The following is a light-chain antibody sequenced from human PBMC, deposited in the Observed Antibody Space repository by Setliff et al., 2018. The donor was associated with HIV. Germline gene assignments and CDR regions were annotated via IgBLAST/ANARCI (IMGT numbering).Light chain of an antibody. V-gene: IGLV3-16*01. J-gene: IGLJ2*01. CDR2: KDT. CDR3: LSSHNSSTYRGI. Sequence: SYELTQPPSVAVSPGQTARITCSGEALPRKYSYWFQQKQGQAPVMVIYKDTERPSVIPARFSGSTSGTTVTLTISGVQAEDEADYYCLSSHNSSTYRGIFGGGTKVTVL. CDR1: ALPRKY.